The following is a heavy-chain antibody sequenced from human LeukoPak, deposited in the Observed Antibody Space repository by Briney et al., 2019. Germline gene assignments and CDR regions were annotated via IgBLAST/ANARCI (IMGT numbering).Heavy chain of an antibody. D-gene: IGHD6-6*01. CDR1: GFTFSSYG. Sequence: GGSLRLSCAASGFTFSSYGMHWVRQAPGKGLEWVAFIRYDGSNKYYADSVKGRFTISRDNSKNTLYLQMNSLRAEDTAVYYCANPLARPFDYWGQGTLVTVSS. J-gene: IGHJ4*02. CDR2: IRYDGSNK. CDR3: ANPLARPFDY. V-gene: IGHV3-30*02.